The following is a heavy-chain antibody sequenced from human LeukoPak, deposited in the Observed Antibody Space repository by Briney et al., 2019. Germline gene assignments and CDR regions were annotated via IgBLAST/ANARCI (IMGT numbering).Heavy chain of an antibody. CDR1: GYTFTSYD. CDR3: ARVDIVVVPAAMTRYYYYYMDV. J-gene: IGHJ6*03. Sequence: ASVMVSCKASGYTFTSYDINWVRQATGQGLEWMGWMNPNSGNTGYAQKFQGRVTMTRNTSISTAYMELSSLRSEDTAVYYCARVDIVVVPAAMTRYYYYYMDVWGKGTTVTVSS. CDR2: MNPNSGNT. D-gene: IGHD2-2*03. V-gene: IGHV1-8*01.